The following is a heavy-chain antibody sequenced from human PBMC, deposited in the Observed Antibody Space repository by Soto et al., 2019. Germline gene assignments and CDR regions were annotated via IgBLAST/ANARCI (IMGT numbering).Heavy chain of an antibody. CDR2: ISYNGRNK. D-gene: IGHD3-16*01. Sequence: GGSLRLSCAASGFTFSFYAMHWVRQAPGKGLEWVAVISYNGRNKHYVDSVKGRFTISRDNSQDTLYLQMDSLRPDDTAVYYCARQAKIGDRSQFYFDSWGQGTLVTVSS. V-gene: IGHV3-30*04. CDR1: GFTFSFYA. CDR3: ARQAKIGDRSQFYFDS. J-gene: IGHJ4*02.